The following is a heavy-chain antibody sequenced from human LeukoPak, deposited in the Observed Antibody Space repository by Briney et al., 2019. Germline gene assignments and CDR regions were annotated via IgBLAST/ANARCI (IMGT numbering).Heavy chain of an antibody. CDR3: ARSRKVAGPFDY. J-gene: IGHJ4*02. V-gene: IGHV4-31*03. Sequence: SQTLSLTCTVSGGSISSGGYYWSWIRQHPGKGLEWIGYIYYSGSTYYNPSLKSRVTISVDTSKNQFSLKLSSVTAADTAVYYCARSRKVAGPFDYWGQGTLVTVSS. CDR1: GGSISSGGYY. CDR2: IYYSGST. D-gene: IGHD6-19*01.